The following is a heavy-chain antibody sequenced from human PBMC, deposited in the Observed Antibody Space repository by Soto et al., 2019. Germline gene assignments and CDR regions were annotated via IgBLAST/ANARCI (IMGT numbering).Heavy chain of an antibody. J-gene: IGHJ4*02. CDR1: GGSISSVDYY. CDR2: IYYSGST. Sequence: QVQLQESGPGLVTPSQTLSLTCTVSGGSISSVDYYWSWVRQPPGKGLEWIGYIYYSGSTYYNPSLESRVAISVDTSNFHFSLRLSSVTAADTAVYYCARVIRGMCYFDCWGQGTLVTVSS. V-gene: IGHV4-30-4*01. D-gene: IGHD1-1*01. CDR3: ARVIRGMCYFDC.